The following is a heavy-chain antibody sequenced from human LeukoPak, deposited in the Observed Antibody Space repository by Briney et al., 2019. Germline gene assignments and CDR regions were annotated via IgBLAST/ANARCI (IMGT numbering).Heavy chain of an antibody. D-gene: IGHD3-22*01. CDR3: ARRLEDYYDSSGYSNFDY. CDR1: GGSFSGYY. J-gene: IGHJ4*02. Sequence: SETLSLTCAVYGGSFSGYYRSWIRQPPGKGLDWTGEINHSGSTNYNPSLKSRVTISVDTSKNQFSLKLSSVTAADTAVYYCARRLEDYYDSSGYSNFDYWGQGTLVTVSS. CDR2: INHSGST. V-gene: IGHV4-34*01.